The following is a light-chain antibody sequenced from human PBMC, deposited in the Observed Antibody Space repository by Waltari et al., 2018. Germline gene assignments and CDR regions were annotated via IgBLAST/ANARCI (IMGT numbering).Light chain of an antibody. CDR1: QSISTN. Sequence: DIQMTQSPSSLSASVGDRVTITCRTSQSISTNLNWYQEKPGEAPMLLIYVASSLQSGVPSRFSGSGSGTDFTLTISSLQPEDFATYYCQQSYSIPITFGQGTRLEIK. J-gene: IGKJ5*01. CDR2: VAS. V-gene: IGKV1-39*01. CDR3: QQSYSIPIT.